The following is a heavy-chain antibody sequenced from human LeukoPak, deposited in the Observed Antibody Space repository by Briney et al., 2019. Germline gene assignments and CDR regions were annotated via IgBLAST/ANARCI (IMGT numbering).Heavy chain of an antibody. J-gene: IGHJ4*01. V-gene: IGHV4-34*01. Sequence: KPSETLSLTCSVYGGSFSGYCWSWIRQPPGEGLEWIGEINHSGSTNYNPSLKTRVTISLDRSKDQFSLKLTSVTAADTAVYYCTRGKPETVFDSWGRGTLVTVSS. CDR2: INHSGST. CDR1: GGSFSGYC. CDR3: TRGKPETVFDS.